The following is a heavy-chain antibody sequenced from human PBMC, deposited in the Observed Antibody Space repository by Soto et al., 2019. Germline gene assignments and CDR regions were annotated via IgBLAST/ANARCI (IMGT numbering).Heavy chain of an antibody. CDR3: AREASTMTSLEGAFDI. J-gene: IGHJ3*02. CDR1: GGTFSSYA. CDR2: IIPIFGTA. D-gene: IGHD3-22*01. Sequence: ASVKVSCKASGGTFSSYAISWVRQAPGQGLEWMGGIIPIFGTANYAQKFQGRVTITADKSTSTAYMELSSLRSEDTAVYYCAREASTMTSLEGAFDIWGQGTMVTVSS. V-gene: IGHV1-69*06.